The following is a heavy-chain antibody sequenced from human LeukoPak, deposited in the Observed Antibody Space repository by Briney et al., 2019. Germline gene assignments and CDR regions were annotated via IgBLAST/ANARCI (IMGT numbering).Heavy chain of an antibody. CDR2: LNWNGEST. D-gene: IGHD3-10*01. V-gene: IGHV3-20*04. CDR1: GFTFEDNG. Sequence: GGSLRLSCAASGFTFEDNGMSWVRQAPGKGLEWVSGLNWNGESTGYADSVKGRFTISRDNARNSLYLQMNSLRAEDTAVYYCARVRRWFGDLDYWGQGTLVTVSS. CDR3: ARVRRWFGDLDY. J-gene: IGHJ4*02.